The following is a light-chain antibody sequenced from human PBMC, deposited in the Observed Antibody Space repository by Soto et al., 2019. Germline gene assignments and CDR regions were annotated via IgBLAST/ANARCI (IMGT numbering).Light chain of an antibody. CDR3: QQRSYWLS. CDR1: QSVSNY. V-gene: IGKV3-11*01. J-gene: IGKJ4*01. Sequence: EIVLTQSPATLSLSPGERATLSCRASQSVSNYLAWYQQKPGQAPMLLIYEASNRASGIPARFSGSGSGTDFTLTISSLEPEDFAVYYCQQRSYWLSFGGGTKVEIK. CDR2: EAS.